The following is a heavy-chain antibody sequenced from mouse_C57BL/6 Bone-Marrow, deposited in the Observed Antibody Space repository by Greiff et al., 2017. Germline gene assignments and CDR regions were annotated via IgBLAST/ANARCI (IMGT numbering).Heavy chain of an antibody. CDR2: IRNKANGYTT. J-gene: IGHJ3*01. V-gene: IGHV7-3*01. Sequence: EVQGVESGGGLVQPGGSLSLSCAASGFTFTDYYMSWVRQPPGKALEWLGFIRNKANGYTTEYSASVKGRFTISRDNSQSILYLQMNALRAEDSATYYWARAYYGSSPWFAYWGQGTLVTVSA. D-gene: IGHD1-1*01. CDR3: ARAYYGSSPWFAY. CDR1: GFTFTDYY.